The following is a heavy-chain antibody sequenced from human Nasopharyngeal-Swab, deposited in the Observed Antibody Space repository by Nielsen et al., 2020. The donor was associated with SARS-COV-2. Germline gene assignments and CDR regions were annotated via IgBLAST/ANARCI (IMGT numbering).Heavy chain of an antibody. CDR3: ARQHQLLGDY. CDR1: GGSISSSRYY. V-gene: IGHV4-39*01. CDR2: IYYSGST. D-gene: IGHD2-2*01. Sequence: SETLSLTCTVSGGSISSSRYYWGWIRQPPGKGLEWIGSIYYSGSTYYNPSLKSRVTISVDTSKNQFSLKLSSVTAADTAVYYCARQHQLLGDYWGQGTLVTVSS. J-gene: IGHJ4*02.